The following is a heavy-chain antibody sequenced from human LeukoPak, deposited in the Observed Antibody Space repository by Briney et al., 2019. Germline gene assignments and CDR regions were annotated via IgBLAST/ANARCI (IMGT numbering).Heavy chain of an antibody. CDR1: GFTFSSYA. CDR2: ISGSGGST. Sequence: PGGSLRLSCAASGFTFSSYAMSWVRQAPGKGLGWVSAISGSGGSTYYADSVKGRFTISRDNSKNTLYLQMNSLRAEDTAVYYCAKSEYSSSSPDYWGQGTLVTVSS. J-gene: IGHJ4*02. V-gene: IGHV3-23*01. D-gene: IGHD6-6*01. CDR3: AKSEYSSSSPDY.